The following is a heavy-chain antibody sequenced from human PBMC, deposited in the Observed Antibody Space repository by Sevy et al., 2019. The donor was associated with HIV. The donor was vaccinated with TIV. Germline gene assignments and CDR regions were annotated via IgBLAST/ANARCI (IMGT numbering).Heavy chain of an antibody. Sequence: GGSLRLSCAASGFTFSSYSMNWVRQAPGKGLEWVSSISSSSYIYYADSVKGRFTISRDNAKNSLYLQMNSLRAEDTAVYYCARDGYNQTPLFDYWGQGTLVTVSS. CDR1: GFTFSSYS. D-gene: IGHD5-12*01. CDR2: ISSSSYI. V-gene: IGHV3-21*01. CDR3: ARDGYNQTPLFDY. J-gene: IGHJ4*02.